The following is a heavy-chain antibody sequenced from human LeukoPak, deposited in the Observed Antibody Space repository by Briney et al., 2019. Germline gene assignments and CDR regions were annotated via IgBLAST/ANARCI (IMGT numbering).Heavy chain of an antibody. CDR3: ARRSSYSYFQH. D-gene: IGHD3-3*01. V-gene: IGHV4-4*02. CDR1: GGSISSSNW. J-gene: IGHJ1*01. CDR2: INHSGST. Sequence: SGTLSLTCAVSGGSISSSNWWSWVRQPPGKGLEWIGEINHSGSTDYNPSLKSRVTISVDTSKNQFSLKLSSVTAADTAVYYCARRSSYSYFQHWGQGTLVTVSS.